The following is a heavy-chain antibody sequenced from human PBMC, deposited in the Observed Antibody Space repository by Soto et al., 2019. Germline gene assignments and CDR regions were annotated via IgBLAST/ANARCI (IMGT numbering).Heavy chain of an antibody. V-gene: IGHV1-2*02. CDR3: ARGLWQRGEPEFQT. D-gene: IGHD6-25*01. Sequence: QVHLVQSGAEVKKPGASVKVSCKASGYTFTGYYIHWVRQAPGQGLEWMAWINPNSGRTNYGQKFQGRVTLTSDTSTSTAYMEVTGLRSDDTAMFYCARGLWQRGEPEFQTWGQGTMVTVSS. J-gene: IGHJ3*01. CDR1: GYTFTGYY. CDR2: INPNSGRT.